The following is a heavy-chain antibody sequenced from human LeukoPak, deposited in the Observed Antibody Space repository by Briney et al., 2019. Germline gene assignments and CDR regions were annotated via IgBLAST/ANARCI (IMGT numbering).Heavy chain of an antibody. CDR3: ARVYDSSGYLGVFDY. Sequence: PGGSLRLSCAASGFTFSSFWMSWVRQAPGKGLEWVANMKQDGSQKYYVDSVKGRFTISRDNAKNSLYLQMNSLRAEDTAVYYCARVYDSSGYLGVFDYWGQGTLVTVSS. CDR2: MKQDGSQK. D-gene: IGHD3-22*01. J-gene: IGHJ4*02. V-gene: IGHV3-7*01. CDR1: GFTFSSFW.